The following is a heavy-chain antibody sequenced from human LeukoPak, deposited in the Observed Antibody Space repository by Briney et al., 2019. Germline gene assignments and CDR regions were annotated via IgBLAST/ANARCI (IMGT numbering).Heavy chain of an antibody. D-gene: IGHD3-10*01. V-gene: IGHV3-21*01. CDR1: GFTFSSYS. J-gene: IGHJ4*02. CDR2: ISSSSSYI. Sequence: PGGPLRLSCAASGFTFSSYSMNWVRQAPGKGLEWVSSISSSSSYIYYADSVKGRFTISRDNAKNSLYLQMNSLRAEDTAVYYCARSEYYGSGSYRGGDYWGQGTLVTVSS. CDR3: ARSEYYGSGSYRGGDY.